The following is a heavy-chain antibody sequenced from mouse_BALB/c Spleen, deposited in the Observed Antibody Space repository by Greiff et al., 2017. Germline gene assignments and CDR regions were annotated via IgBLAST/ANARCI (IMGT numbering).Heavy chain of an antibody. Sequence: QVQLQQSAAELARPGASVKMSCKASGYTFTSYTMHWVKQRPGQGLEWIGYINPSSGYTEYNQKFKDKTTLTADKSSSTAYMQLSSLTSEDSAVYYCARSFKGGMDYWGQGTSVTVS. V-gene: IGHV1-4*02. J-gene: IGHJ4*01. CDR1: GYTFTSYT. CDR2: INPSSGYT. CDR3: ARSFKGGMDY.